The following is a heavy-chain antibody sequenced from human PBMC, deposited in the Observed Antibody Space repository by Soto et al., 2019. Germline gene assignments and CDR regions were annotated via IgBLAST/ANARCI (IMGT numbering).Heavy chain of an antibody. Sequence: ASVKVSCKASGYTFTSYYMHWVRQAPGQGLEWMGIINPSGGSTSYAQKFQGRVTMTRDTSTSTVYMELSSLRSEDTAVYYCARDGQWLENYYYGMDVWGQGTTVTVSS. CDR2: INPSGGST. J-gene: IGHJ6*02. V-gene: IGHV1-46*01. D-gene: IGHD6-19*01. CDR1: GYTFTSYY. CDR3: ARDGQWLENYYYGMDV.